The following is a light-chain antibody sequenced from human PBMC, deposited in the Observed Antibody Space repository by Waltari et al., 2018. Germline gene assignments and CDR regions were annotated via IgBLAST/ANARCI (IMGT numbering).Light chain of an antibody. V-gene: IGKV1-39*01. CDR2: GAS. CDR3: QQSYSTPYT. J-gene: IGKJ2*01. CDR1: QNIADY. Sequence: DIQMTQSPSSLSASVGDRVTITCRASQNIADYLNWYQEKPGEAPKLLIWGASSLQRGVPSRFSGSGAGTDFTLTISSLHPEDVATYYCQQSYSTPYTFGQGTELDIK.